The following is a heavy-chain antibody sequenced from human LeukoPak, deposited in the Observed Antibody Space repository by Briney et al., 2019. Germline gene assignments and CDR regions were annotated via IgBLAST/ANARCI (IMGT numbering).Heavy chain of an antibody. J-gene: IGHJ2*01. CDR1: GGSISSGGYY. D-gene: IGHD3-22*01. CDR3: AREAVVVTPYRYFDL. Sequence: PSQTLSLTCTVSGGSISSGGYYWSWIRQHPGKGLEWIGYIYYSGSTYYNPSLKSRVTMSVDTSKNQFSLKLSSVTVADTAVYYCAREAVVVTPYRYFDLWGRGTLVTVSS. V-gene: IGHV4-31*03. CDR2: IYYSGST.